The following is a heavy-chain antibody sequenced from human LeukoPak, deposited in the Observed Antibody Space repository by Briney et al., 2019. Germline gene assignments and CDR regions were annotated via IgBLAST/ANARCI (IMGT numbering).Heavy chain of an antibody. CDR2: ISFSGSNV. D-gene: IGHD1-1*01. CDR3: AKPTTGSPTAAGLDY. CDR1: GFTLSSYG. V-gene: IGHV3-30*02. J-gene: IGHJ4*02. Sequence: PGGSLRLFCAASGFTLSSYGMYWVRQAPGKGLEWVSYISFSGSNVHYADSVKGRFTISRDNSKSTLFLQMNSLRPEDTAVYYCAKPTTGSPTAAGLDYWGQGTLVTVSS.